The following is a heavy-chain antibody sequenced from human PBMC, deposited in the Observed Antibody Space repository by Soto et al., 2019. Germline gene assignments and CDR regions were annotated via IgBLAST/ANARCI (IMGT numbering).Heavy chain of an antibody. CDR3: ARHPLPAIRFDP. Sequence: SETLSLTCTVSGGSISSSSYYWGWIRQPPGKGLEWVWSIYYSVIAYYSPSLKSRVTISLDTPKNQFSLKLSSVTAAPTAVYYCARHPLPAIRFDPWGQGPLVTVSS. V-gene: IGHV4-39*01. J-gene: IGHJ5*02. D-gene: IGHD2-2*01. CDR2: IYYSVIA. CDR1: GGSISSSSYY.